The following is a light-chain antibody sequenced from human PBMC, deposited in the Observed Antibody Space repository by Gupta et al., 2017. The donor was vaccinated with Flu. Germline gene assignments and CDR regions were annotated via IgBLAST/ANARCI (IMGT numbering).Light chain of an antibody. CDR1: SDSVSSGYY. Sequence: QPVVTQEPSFSVSPAGTVTLTCGLTSDSVSSGYYPSWYQQTPGQAPRTIIYNTNTRSAGVADRFSGSIRGNKAALTITGAQADDESDYYCVRDRGSAIPVFGGGTKLTVL. J-gene: IGLJ2*01. CDR3: VRDRGSAIPV. CDR2: NTN. V-gene: IGLV8-61*01.